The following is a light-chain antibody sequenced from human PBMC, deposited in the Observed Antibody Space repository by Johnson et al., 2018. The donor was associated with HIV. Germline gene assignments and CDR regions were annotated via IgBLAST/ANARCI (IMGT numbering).Light chain of an antibody. V-gene: IGLV1-51*02. Sequence: QSVLTQPPSVSAAPGQKVTISCSGSSSDMRNYAVSSYQQLPGTAPTVLIYENNKRPSGIPDRFSDSKSGTSATLSITGLQTGDEADYYCGTGDSSLRKVFGTGTKVTVL. J-gene: IGLJ1*01. CDR1: SSDMRNYA. CDR2: ENN. CDR3: GTGDSSLRKV.